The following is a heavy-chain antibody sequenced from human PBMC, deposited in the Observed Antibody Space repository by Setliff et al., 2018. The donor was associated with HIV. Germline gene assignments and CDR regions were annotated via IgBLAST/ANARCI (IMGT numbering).Heavy chain of an antibody. CDR2: ISDSGRSI. V-gene: IGHV3-23*01. CDR3: AKDRARGGFNPGDAFDI. J-gene: IGHJ3*02. Sequence: GGSLRLSCAASGFLFSSYAMSWVRQSPGKGLEWVSGISDSGRSIHYTATVKGRFTISRYNSKNTLYLQMNSLRAEDTAVYYCAKDRARGGFNPGDAFDIWGQGTMVTVSS. CDR1: GFLFSSYA. D-gene: IGHD1-26*01.